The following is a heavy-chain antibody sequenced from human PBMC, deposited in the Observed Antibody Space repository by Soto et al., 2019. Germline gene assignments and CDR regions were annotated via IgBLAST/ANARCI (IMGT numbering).Heavy chain of an antibody. CDR1: GYTFTSYA. J-gene: IGHJ5*02. Sequence: QVQLVQSGAEVKKPGASVKVSCKASGYTFTSYAMHWVRQAPGQRLEWMGWINAGNGNTKYSQKFQGRVTITRDTSASTAYMELSSLRSEDTAVYYCARDLSDCSSTSCYRTIYNWFDPWGQGTLVTVSS. CDR2: INAGNGNT. D-gene: IGHD2-2*01. CDR3: ARDLSDCSSTSCYRTIYNWFDP. V-gene: IGHV1-3*01.